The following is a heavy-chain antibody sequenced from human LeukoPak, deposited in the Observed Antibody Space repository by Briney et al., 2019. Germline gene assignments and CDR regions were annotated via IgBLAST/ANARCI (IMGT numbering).Heavy chain of an antibody. CDR1: GFTLGALA. Sequence: GGSLRLSCAAPGFTLGALAMHWVRQAPGKGLEWVSLIDKDGRKTYYADSVKGRFTISGDNSKNSLYLQMTSLRTEDTALYYCATWAFYHSLDVWGQGATVTVSS. CDR2: IDKDGRKT. J-gene: IGHJ6*02. V-gene: IGHV3-43*02. CDR3: ATWAFYHSLDV. D-gene: IGHD1-26*01.